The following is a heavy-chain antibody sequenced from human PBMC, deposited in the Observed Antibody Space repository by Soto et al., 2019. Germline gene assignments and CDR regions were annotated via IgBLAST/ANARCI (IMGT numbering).Heavy chain of an antibody. CDR2: IYYSGST. CDR1: GGSFSSVSYS. Sequence: PSETLSLTCTVSGGSFSSVSYSWSWIRQPPGKGLEWIGNIYYSGSTNYNPSLNRRVTISVDTSKNQFSLKLSSVTAADTAVYYCARDQITPGYDILTGYLYYYYGMDVWGQGTTVTVSS. CDR3: ARDQITPGYDILTGYLYYYYGMDV. J-gene: IGHJ6*02. D-gene: IGHD3-9*01. V-gene: IGHV4-61*01.